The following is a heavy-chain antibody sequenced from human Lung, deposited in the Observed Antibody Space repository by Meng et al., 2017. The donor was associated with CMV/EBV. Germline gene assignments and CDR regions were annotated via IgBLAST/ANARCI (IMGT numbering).Heavy chain of an antibody. CDR2: ITTDSRYI. V-gene: IGHV3-21*04. CDR3: ARHQYFFDT. CDR1: GFTFNSYS. D-gene: IGHD2/OR15-2a*01. Sequence: GGSLRLSCAASGFTFNSYSMNWVRQAPGKGLEWISSITTDSRYIYYAASVKGRFTISRDSTKDSLYLQMDGLGADDTAVYFCARHQYFFDTWVQGTAVTVSS. J-gene: IGHJ4*02.